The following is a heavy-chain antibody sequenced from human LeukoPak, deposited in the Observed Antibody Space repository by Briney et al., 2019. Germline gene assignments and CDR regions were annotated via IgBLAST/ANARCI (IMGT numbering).Heavy chain of an antibody. V-gene: IGHV3-30*18. J-gene: IGHJ4*02. Sequence: GGSLRLSCAASGFTFSSYGMHWVRQAPGKGLEWVAVISYDGSNKYYADSVKGRFTISRDNSKNTLYLQMNSLRAEDTAVYYCAKDLGRTGRSEFDYWGQGTLATVSS. D-gene: IGHD3-3*01. CDR1: GFTFSSYG. CDR2: ISYDGSNK. CDR3: AKDLGRTGRSEFDY.